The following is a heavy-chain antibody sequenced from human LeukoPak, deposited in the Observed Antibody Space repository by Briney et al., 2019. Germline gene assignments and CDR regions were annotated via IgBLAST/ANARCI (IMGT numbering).Heavy chain of an antibody. D-gene: IGHD3-3*01. J-gene: IGHJ4*02. V-gene: IGHV4-61*02. CDR1: GSSISSGSYY. Sequence: SQPLSLTCTVSGSSISSGSYYWSWIRQPAGKGLEWIGRIYTSGSTNYNPSLTSRVPISVDTSKNQFSLTLSSVTAPDTAVHYCARAAPYYDFWSGYYTSYGSGSYYFDYWGQGTLVTVSS. CDR2: IYTSGST. CDR3: ARAAPYYDFWSGYYTSYGSGSYYFDY.